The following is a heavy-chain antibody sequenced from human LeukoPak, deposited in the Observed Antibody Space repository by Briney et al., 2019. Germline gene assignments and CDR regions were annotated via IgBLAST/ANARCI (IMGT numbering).Heavy chain of an antibody. CDR1: GFTFSSYG. V-gene: IGHV3-33*01. J-gene: IGHJ4*02. CDR2: IWYEGSKK. Sequence: PGGSLRLSCAASGFTFSSYGMHWVRQAPGKGLEWVAIIWYEGSKKDYADSVKGRFTISRDNSKNTLYLQMDSLRAEDTAVYYCARDYSSSCLDYWGQGTLVTVSS. CDR3: ARDYSSSCLDY. D-gene: IGHD6-13*01.